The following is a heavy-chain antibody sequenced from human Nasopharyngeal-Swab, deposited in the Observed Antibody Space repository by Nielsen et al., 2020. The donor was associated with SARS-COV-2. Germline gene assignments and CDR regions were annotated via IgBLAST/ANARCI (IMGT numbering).Heavy chain of an antibody. Sequence: SLKISCAASGFTFDDYAMHWVRQAPGKGLEWVSGISWNSGSIGYADSVKGRFTISRDNAKNSLYLQTNSLRAEGTALYYCAKESVYGDYVHGAFDIWGQGTMVTVSS. CDR2: ISWNSGSI. J-gene: IGHJ3*02. D-gene: IGHD4-17*01. V-gene: IGHV3-9*01. CDR1: GFTFDDYA. CDR3: AKESVYGDYVHGAFDI.